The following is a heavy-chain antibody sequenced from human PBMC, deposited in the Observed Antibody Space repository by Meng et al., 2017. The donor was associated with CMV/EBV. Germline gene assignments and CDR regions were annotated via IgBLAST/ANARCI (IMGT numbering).Heavy chain of an antibody. J-gene: IGHJ4*02. CDR2: ITPIFGVA. V-gene: IGHV1-69*13. CDR3: ATGATTSRFRVDY. D-gene: IGHD2-2*01. CDR1: GVTFSSCT. Sequence: SVKVSCKASGVTFSSCTLSWVRQAPGQGLEWMGGITPIFGVAQYAQNFQGRVTITADEYTNTAYMDVSSLRSEDTAVYYCATGATTSRFRVDYWGQGTLVTVS.